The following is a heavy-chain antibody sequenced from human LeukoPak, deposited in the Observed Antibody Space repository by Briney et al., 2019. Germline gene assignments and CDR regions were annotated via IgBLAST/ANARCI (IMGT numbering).Heavy chain of an antibody. CDR1: GYTFTSYD. CDR2: MYANRGNT. J-gene: IGHJ6*03. D-gene: IGHD3-3*01. CDR3: ARGTIWSGYYPPYSYYYIDV. V-gene: IGHV1-8*03. Sequence: ASVTVPCMPSGYTFTSYDIKWVRQAPGEGGEWMGWMYANRGNTDYAQKFQGRVTITTNTSISTAYIELRSLRSEDTAVYYCARGTIWSGYYPPYSYYYIDVWGKGTTVTVSS.